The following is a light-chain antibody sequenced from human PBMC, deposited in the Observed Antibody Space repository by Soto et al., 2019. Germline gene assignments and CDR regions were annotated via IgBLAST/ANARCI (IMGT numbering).Light chain of an antibody. J-gene: IGKJ4*01. V-gene: IGKV3-20*01. CDR1: QSVSSSY. CDR3: QQFGGSPPRLT. CDR2: ATS. Sequence: EIVLTQSPGTLSLSPGEKATISCRASQSVSSSYLAWYQQKPGQAPRLLIYATSSRVTGVPDRFSGSGSGTDFTLTINRLEPEDFAVYYCQQFGGSPPRLTFGGGTKVDIK.